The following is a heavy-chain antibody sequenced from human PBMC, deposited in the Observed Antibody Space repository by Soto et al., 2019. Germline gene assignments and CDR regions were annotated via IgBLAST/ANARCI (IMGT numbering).Heavy chain of an antibody. CDR1: GDSLRGQS. V-gene: IGHV4-34*01. CDR3: AREDSYGWSGESLDV. D-gene: IGHD6-19*01. Sequence: SETLSLTCAVVGDSLRGQSWNWIRQSPGKGLEWIGELDRSGGTNYNPSLKSRAIISDXXXKXXXXLTXTSXXAAXTAVYYCAREDSYGWSGESLDVWGQGTTVTVSS. J-gene: IGHJ6*02. CDR2: LDRSGGT.